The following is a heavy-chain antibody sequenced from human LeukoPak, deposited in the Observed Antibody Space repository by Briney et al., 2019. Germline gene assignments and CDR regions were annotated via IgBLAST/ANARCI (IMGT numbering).Heavy chain of an antibody. CDR3: ARGEEKATITALDS. J-gene: IGHJ4*02. V-gene: IGHV3-69-1*02. CDR2: ISSSSYI. CDR1: GFTFSNYD. Sequence: GGSLRLSCAASGFTFSNYDMPWVRQAPGKGLEWVSAISSSSYIYYADSIKGRFTISRDNAENSLYLQMNSLRAVDTAVYFCARGEEKATITALDSWGQGTLVTVSS. D-gene: IGHD5-24*01.